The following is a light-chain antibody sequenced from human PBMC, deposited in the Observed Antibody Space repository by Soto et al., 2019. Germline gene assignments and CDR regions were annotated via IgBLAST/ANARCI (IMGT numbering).Light chain of an antibody. J-gene: IGKJ1*01. CDR3: QRYGSTSPWT. V-gene: IGKV3-20*01. CDR2: GSS. Sequence: EIVLTQSPGTLSLSPGERATLSCRASQSVSSNYVAWYQQKPGQAPRLLISGSSSRATGIPDRFSGSGSGTDFTLTISRLEPEDFAVYYCQRYGSTSPWTFGQGTKVDIK. CDR1: QSVSSNY.